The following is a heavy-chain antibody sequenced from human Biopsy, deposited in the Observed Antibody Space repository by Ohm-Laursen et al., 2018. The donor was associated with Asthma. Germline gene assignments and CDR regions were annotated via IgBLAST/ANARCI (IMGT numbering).Heavy chain of an antibody. J-gene: IGHJ6*02. V-gene: IGHV4-34*01. CDR1: GFTFSNAW. CDR3: ARGPELDV. Sequence: LRLSCAASGFTFSNAWMSWIRQSPGKGLEWIGETNERGVTNNNPSLKSRVIISIDTYWNRVSLKLTSVTAADTAVYYCARGPELDVWGQGTTVTVSS. CDR2: TNERGVT.